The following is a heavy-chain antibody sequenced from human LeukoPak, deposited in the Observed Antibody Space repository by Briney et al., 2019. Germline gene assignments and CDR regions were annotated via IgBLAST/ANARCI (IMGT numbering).Heavy chain of an antibody. CDR3: ARPLTTVIRDAFDI. J-gene: IGHJ3*02. D-gene: IGHD4-17*01. CDR1: GFTFSSYA. V-gene: IGHV3-30*04. Sequence: PGGSLRLSCAASGFTFSSYAMHWVRQAPGKGLEWVAVISYDGSNKYYADSVKGRFTISRDNSKNTLYLQMNSLRAEDTAVYYCARPLTTVIRDAFDIWGQGTMVTVSS. CDR2: ISYDGSNK.